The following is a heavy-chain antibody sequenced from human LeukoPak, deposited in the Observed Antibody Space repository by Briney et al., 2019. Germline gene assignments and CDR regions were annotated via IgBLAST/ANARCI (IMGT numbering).Heavy chain of an antibody. CDR3: AKDRGGTGDFDY. D-gene: IGHD3-10*01. J-gene: IGHJ4*02. CDR2: INPDNGNT. V-gene: IGHV1-3*01. Sequence: ASVKVSCKASGYAFISYVIHWVRQAPGQRLEWMGWINPDNGNTEYSQRFQGGVTITRDTSASTAYMELTSLRSEDTAVYYCAKDRGGTGDFDYWGQGTLVTVSS. CDR1: GYAFISYV.